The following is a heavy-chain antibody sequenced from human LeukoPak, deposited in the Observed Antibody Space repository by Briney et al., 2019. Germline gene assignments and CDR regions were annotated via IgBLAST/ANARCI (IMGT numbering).Heavy chain of an antibody. D-gene: IGHD6-19*01. CDR3: AKDLSSGCLDY. Sequence: GGSLRLSCAASGFTFSSYWMSWVRQAPGKGLEWVANIKQDGSEKYYVDSVKGRFTISRDNSKSTLYLQMNSLRAEDTAVYYCAKDLSSGCLDYWGQGTLVTVSS. CDR1: GFTFSSYW. CDR2: IKQDGSEK. J-gene: IGHJ4*02. V-gene: IGHV3-7*01.